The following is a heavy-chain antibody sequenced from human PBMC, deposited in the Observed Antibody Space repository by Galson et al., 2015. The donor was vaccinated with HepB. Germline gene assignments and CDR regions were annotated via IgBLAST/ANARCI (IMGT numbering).Heavy chain of an antibody. CDR1: GGSINSYY. CDR3: ARVSRNSSGSYHRRGAFDI. D-gene: IGHD3-22*01. J-gene: IGHJ3*02. Sequence: ETLSLPCTVSGGSINSYYWTWIRQSPGKGLEWVGYVFYRGSTDYNPSLKSRATISVDPSKNQFSLKLTSVTAEDTAVYYCARVSRNSSGSYHRRGAFDIWGQGTVVTVSS. CDR2: VFYRGST. V-gene: IGHV4-59*01.